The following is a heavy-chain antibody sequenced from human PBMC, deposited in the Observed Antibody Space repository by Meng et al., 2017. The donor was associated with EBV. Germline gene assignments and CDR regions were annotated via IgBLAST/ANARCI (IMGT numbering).Heavy chain of an antibody. V-gene: IGHV1-69*01. CDR1: EGTLRGYA. J-gene: IGHJ4*02. D-gene: IGHD3-10*01. CDR2: LFPMSDAP. CDR3: ASESGRGFTPDY. Sequence: FGVGGKKPGTSVKVACKTSEGTLRGYAITWVRQAPGQGLGWMGGLFPMSDAPHYAQKFQGRVTITADESTSTHYLDLSGLRSEDTAVYYCASESGRGFTPDYWGQGTLVTVSS.